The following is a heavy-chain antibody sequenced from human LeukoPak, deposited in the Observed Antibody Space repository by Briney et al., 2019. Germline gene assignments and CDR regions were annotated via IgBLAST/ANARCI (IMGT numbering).Heavy chain of an antibody. J-gene: IGHJ4*02. CDR3: ARQLESYYDSSGYYRVGFDY. Sequence: GESLQISCQGSGYSFTNYWIGWVRQMPGKGLEWMGIIYPGDSDTRYSPSFQGQVTTSADKSVSTAYLQWRSLKASDTAMYYCARQLESYYDSSGYYRVGFDYWGQGTLVTVSS. CDR2: IYPGDSDT. D-gene: IGHD3-22*01. V-gene: IGHV5-51*01. CDR1: GYSFTNYW.